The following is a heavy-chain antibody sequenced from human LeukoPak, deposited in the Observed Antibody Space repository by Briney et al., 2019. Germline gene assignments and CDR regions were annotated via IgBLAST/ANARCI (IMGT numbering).Heavy chain of an antibody. Sequence: ASVKVSCKASGGTFGSYAISWVRQAPGQGLEWMGWISTYNGHTKYVQKLQARVNMTTDTSTNTAYMELRSLRSADTAVYCCARDSSPGFGESWETGYYYYGMDVWGQGTTVTVSS. CDR1: GGTFGSYA. CDR2: ISTYNGHT. V-gene: IGHV1-18*01. J-gene: IGHJ6*02. D-gene: IGHD3-10*01. CDR3: ARDSSPGFGESWETGYYYYGMDV.